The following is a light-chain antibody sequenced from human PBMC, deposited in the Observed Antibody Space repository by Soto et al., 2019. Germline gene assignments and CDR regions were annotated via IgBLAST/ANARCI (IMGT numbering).Light chain of an antibody. CDR3: QHRANWPIT. CDR1: KSVRSH. Sequence: EIVLTQSPATLSLSQGERATLSCRASKSVRSHLGCYQQKPGQAPRLLIYDASNRANGIQAMFSGSGAGTYFTRTISSLEPEDFAVYHCQHRANWPITFGGVTKVEIK. CDR2: DAS. J-gene: IGKJ4*01. V-gene: IGKV3-11*01.